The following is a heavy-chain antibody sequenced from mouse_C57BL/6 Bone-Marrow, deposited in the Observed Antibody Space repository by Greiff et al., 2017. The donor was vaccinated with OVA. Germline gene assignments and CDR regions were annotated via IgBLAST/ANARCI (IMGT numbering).Heavy chain of an antibody. V-gene: IGHV1-81*01. Sequence: LVESGAELARPGASVKLSCKASGYTFTSYGISWVKQRTGQGLEWIGEIYPRSGNTYYNEKFTGKATLTADKYSSTAYMELRSLTSEDSAVYFCARWLPCYWYFDVWGTGTTVTVSS. D-gene: IGHD2-2*01. CDR3: ARWLPCYWYFDV. CDR1: GYTFTSYG. CDR2: IYPRSGNT. J-gene: IGHJ1*03.